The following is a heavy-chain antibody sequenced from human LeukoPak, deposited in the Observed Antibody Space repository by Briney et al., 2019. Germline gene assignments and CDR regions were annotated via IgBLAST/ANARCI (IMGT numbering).Heavy chain of an antibody. V-gene: IGHV4-61*01. CDR1: GGSISSGSYY. Sequence: PSETLSLTCTVSGGSISSGSYYWSWIRQPPGKGLEWIGYIYYSGSTNYNPSLKSRVTISVDTSKNQFSLKLSSVTAADTAVYYCARDINYYDSSGYYENWFDPWGQGTLVTVSS. J-gene: IGHJ5*02. D-gene: IGHD3-22*01. CDR3: ARDINYYDSSGYYENWFDP. CDR2: IYYSGST.